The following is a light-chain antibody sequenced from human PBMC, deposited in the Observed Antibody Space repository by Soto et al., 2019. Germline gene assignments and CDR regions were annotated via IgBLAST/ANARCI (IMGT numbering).Light chain of an antibody. CDR1: QSVSSY. CDR2: GAS. V-gene: IGKV3-15*01. Sequence: EIVLTQSPATLSLSPGERATLSCRASQSVSSYLAWYQQKPGQAPRLLIYGASSRATGIPVRFSGSGSGTEFTLTISSLQSEDFAVYYCQQYNNWPLTFGQGTRLE. CDR3: QQYNNWPLT. J-gene: IGKJ5*01.